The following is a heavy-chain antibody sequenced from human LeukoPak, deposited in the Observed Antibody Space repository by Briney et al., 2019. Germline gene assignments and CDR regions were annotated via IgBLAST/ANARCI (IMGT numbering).Heavy chain of an antibody. D-gene: IGHD3-9*01. V-gene: IGHV3-13*04. CDR2: IGTAGDT. CDR3: ARGRGYDILTGYPRGLYGMDV. CDR1: GFTFSSYD. J-gene: IGHJ6*02. Sequence: GGSLRLSCAASGFTFSSYDMHWVRQATGKGLEWVSAIGTAGDTYYPGSVKGRFTISRENAKNSLYLQMNSLRAGDTAVYYCARGRGYDILTGYPRGLYGMDVWGQGTMVTVSS.